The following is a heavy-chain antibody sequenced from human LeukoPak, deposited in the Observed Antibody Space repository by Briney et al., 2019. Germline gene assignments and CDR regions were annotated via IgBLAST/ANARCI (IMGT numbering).Heavy chain of an antibody. CDR1: GFTFSRHW. D-gene: IGHD3-22*01. Sequence: GGSLRLSCVVSGFTFSRHWMTWVRQAPGKGLEWVANIKEDGSKKNYVDSVKGRFTISRDNTKNSLYLQMNSLRAEDTAVYYCATPLDYYDSSGYHQGGDWGQGTLVTVSS. CDR3: ATPLDYYDSSGYHQGGD. J-gene: IGHJ4*02. CDR2: IKEDGSKK. V-gene: IGHV3-7*03.